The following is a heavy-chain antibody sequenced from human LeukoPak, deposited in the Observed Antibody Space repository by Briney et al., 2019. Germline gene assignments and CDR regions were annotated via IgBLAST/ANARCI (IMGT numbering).Heavy chain of an antibody. CDR2: IIPIFGTA. Sequence: GASVKVSCKASGGTFSSYAISWVRQAPGQGLEWMGGIIPIFGTANYAQKFQGRVTITADKSTSTAYMELSSLRSEDTAVCYCASYYYGSGSYYFDYWGQGTLVTVSS. J-gene: IGHJ4*02. V-gene: IGHV1-69*06. CDR3: ASYYYGSGSYYFDY. CDR1: GGTFSSYA. D-gene: IGHD3-10*01.